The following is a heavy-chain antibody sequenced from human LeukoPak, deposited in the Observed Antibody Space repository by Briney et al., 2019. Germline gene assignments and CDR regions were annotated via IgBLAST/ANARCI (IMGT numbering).Heavy chain of an antibody. D-gene: IGHD3-10*01. Sequence: GGSLRLSCAASGFGFTNAWMSWVRQAPGKGLEWVGRIKSKGDGETTDYAAFVKGRFTMSRDDAKATLYLQINSLITEDTAVYYCTTDLGITMIRVVIVYWGQGTLVTVSS. CDR2: IKSKGDGETT. J-gene: IGHJ4*02. CDR3: TTDLGITMIRVVIVY. V-gene: IGHV3-15*01. CDR1: GFGFTNAW.